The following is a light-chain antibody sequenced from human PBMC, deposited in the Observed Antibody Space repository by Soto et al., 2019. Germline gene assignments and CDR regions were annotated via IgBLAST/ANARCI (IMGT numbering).Light chain of an antibody. CDR2: EVN. J-gene: IGLJ1*01. CDR3: CSSGGSPTYV. CDR1: SSNVGSYKL. V-gene: IGLV2-23*02. Sequence: QSALTQPASVSGSPGQSLTTSCNGTSSNVGSYKLVSWYQQHPGKAPKLMIFEVNKRSSGVSNRFSGSKSGNTASLTISGLKVEDEADYYCCSSGGSPTYVFGTGTKVTVL.